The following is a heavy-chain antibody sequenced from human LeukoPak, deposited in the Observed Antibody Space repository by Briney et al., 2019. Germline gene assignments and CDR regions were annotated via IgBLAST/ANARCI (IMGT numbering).Heavy chain of an antibody. J-gene: IGHJ6*02. D-gene: IGHD3/OR15-3a*01. CDR3: AKDSWGLVIIPDYYYGMDV. CDR1: GFTFSSYA. CDR2: ISGSGGST. V-gene: IGHV3-23*01. Sequence: GGSLRLSCAASGFTFSSYAMSWVRQAPGKGLEWVSAISGSGGSTYYADSVKGRFTISRDNSKNTLYLQMNSLRAEDTAVYYCAKDSWGLVIIPDYYYGMDVWGQGTTVTVSS.